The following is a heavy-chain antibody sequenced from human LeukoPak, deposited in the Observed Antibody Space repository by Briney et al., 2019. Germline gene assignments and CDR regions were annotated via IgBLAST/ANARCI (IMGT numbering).Heavy chain of an antibody. CDR2: ISYDGRDK. Sequence: GGSLRLSCAASGFTFSTYAMHWVRQAPGQGLEWMAFISYDGRDKYYADSVKGRFTISRDNSKNTLYLQMNSLRVEDTAVYYCVNLVAATDYYYYGMDVWGQGTTVTVSS. J-gene: IGHJ6*02. CDR3: VNLVAATDYYYYGMDV. V-gene: IGHV3-30*18. CDR1: GFTFSTYA. D-gene: IGHD2-15*01.